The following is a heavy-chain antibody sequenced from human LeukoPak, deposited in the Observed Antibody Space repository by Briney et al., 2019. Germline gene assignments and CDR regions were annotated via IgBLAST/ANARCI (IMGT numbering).Heavy chain of an antibody. CDR2: IKHDGSET. CDR1: GFTFSSIW. V-gene: IGHV3-7*01. CDR3: AKNGGPHGMDV. J-gene: IGHJ6*02. D-gene: IGHD3-16*01. Sequence: GSLRLSCATSGFTFSSIWMSWVRQAPGNGLEWVANIKHDGSETNYVDSVKGRFTISRDNAKNSLHLQMNSLRVEDTAVYYCAKNGGPHGMDVWGQGTTVTVSS.